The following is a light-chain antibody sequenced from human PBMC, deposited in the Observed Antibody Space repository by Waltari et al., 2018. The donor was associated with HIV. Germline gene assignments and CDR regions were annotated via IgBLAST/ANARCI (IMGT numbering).Light chain of an antibody. CDR1: QTVPSNY. J-gene: IGKJ1*01. CDR2: GAS. V-gene: IGKV3-20*01. Sequence: EIVLTQSPGTLSLFPGERVTLSCRASQTVPSNYLAWYQHNPGQAPRLLIHGASSRATGIPDRFSGSGSGTDFSLTISRLEPEDFAVYYCQQYGGSTWTFGQGTKVEIK. CDR3: QQYGGSTWT.